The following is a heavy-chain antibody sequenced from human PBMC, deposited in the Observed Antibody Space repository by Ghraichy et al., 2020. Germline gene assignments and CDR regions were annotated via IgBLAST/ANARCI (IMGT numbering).Heavy chain of an antibody. D-gene: IGHD6-19*01. J-gene: IGHJ4*02. CDR1: GFTFSSYA. V-gene: IGHV3-23*01. CDR2: ISGSGGST. CDR3: AKVISSPVAGTGRDFDY. Sequence: GGSLRLSCAASGFTFSSYAMSWVRQAPGKGLEWVSAISGSGGSTYYADSVKGRFTISRDNSKNTLYLQMNSLRAEDTAVYYCAKVISSPVAGTGRDFDYWGQGTLVTVSS.